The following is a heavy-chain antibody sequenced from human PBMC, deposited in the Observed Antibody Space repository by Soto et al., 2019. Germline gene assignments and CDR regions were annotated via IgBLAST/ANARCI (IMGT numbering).Heavy chain of an antibody. D-gene: IGHD3-3*01. Sequence: QVQLVESGGGVVQPGRSLRVSCAASGFSFSTYAMHWVRQAPGKGLEWVAVISYDGSNKNYADSVKGRFTISRDNSKNTLYLPMNRLRVADTAVYYCAKGADSPHDYWGQGTLVTVSS. CDR2: ISYDGSNK. CDR3: AKGADSPHDY. J-gene: IGHJ4*02. V-gene: IGHV3-30-3*01. CDR1: GFSFSTYA.